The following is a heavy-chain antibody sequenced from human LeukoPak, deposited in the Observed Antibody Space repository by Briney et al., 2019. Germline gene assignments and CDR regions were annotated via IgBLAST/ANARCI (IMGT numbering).Heavy chain of an antibody. Sequence: ASVKVSCKASGGTSSSYAISWVRQAPGQGLEWMGRIIPILGIANYAQKFQGRVTITADKSTSTAYMELSSLRSEDTAVYYCARRPLAGYDFWSGYRNNWFDPWGQGTLVTVSS. CDR2: IIPILGIA. CDR1: GGTSSSYA. V-gene: IGHV1-69*04. D-gene: IGHD3-3*01. J-gene: IGHJ5*02. CDR3: ARRPLAGYDFWSGYRNNWFDP.